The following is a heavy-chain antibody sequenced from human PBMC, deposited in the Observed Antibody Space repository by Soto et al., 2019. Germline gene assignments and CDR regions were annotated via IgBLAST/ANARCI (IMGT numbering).Heavy chain of an antibody. CDR3: ARGGVVGATLSVWFDP. Sequence: QVQLVQSGAEVKKPGASVKVSCKASGYTFTSYDINWVRQATGRGLEWMGWMNPNSGNTGYAQKFQGRVTMTRNTSISTAYMELSSLRSEDTAVYYCARGGVVGATLSVWFDPWGQGTLVTVSS. CDR1: GYTFTSYD. J-gene: IGHJ5*02. D-gene: IGHD1-26*01. V-gene: IGHV1-8*01. CDR2: MNPNSGNT.